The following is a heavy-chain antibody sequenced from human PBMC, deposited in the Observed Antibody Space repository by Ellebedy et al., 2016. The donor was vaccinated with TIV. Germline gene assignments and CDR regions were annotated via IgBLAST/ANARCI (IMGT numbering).Heavy chain of an antibody. J-gene: IGHJ4*02. Sequence: AASVKVSCKASGGTFSSYAISWVRQAPGQGLEWMGWINPNSGGTNYAQKFQGRVTMTRDTSISTAYMELSRLRSDDTAVYYCSLLWFGELAPFDYWGQGTLVTVSS. CDR1: GGTFSSYA. CDR2: INPNSGGT. V-gene: IGHV1-2*02. CDR3: SLLWFGELAPFDY. D-gene: IGHD3-10*01.